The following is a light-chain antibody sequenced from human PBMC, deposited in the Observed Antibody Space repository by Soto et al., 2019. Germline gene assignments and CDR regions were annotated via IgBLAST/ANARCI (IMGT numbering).Light chain of an antibody. J-gene: IGLJ2*01. Sequence: QSVLTQPPSVSGAPGQRVTISCTGSSSNIGAGYDVHWYQQLPGTAPKLLIYGNSNRPSGVPDRFSGSKSGTSASLAITGLQAEDEADYCGQSYVSGLSLVFGGGTKLTVL. CDR3: QSYVSGLSLV. CDR1: SSNIGAGYD. V-gene: IGLV1-40*01. CDR2: GNS.